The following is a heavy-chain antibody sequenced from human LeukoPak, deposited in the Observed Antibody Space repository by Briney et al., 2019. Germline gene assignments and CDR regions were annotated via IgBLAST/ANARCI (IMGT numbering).Heavy chain of an antibody. CDR2: ISGYNGNA. Sequence: ASVKVSCKASGYTFTNYGISWIRQAPGQGLEWRGGISGYNGNANYPQKLQGRVTMTTDTSPSTSYMELRSLRSDDTAVYYCARSSAEVLNYYYYAMDVWAQGTTVTVSS. V-gene: IGHV1-18*01. J-gene: IGHJ6*02. CDR1: GYTFTNYG. CDR3: ARSSAEVLNYYYYAMDV. D-gene: IGHD6-6*01.